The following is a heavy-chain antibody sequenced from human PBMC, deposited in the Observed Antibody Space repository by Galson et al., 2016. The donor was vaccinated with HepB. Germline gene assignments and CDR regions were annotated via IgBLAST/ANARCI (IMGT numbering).Heavy chain of an antibody. CDR1: GYMFRTYG. Sequence: SVKVSCKASGYMFRTYGITWVRQAPGHGLEYMGWIAGSNGYTTYIERLQGRVTMTIDTSTSTAYMELRSLRSEDTAVYYCARTWRMDGNYFYMDVWGKGTTVTVSS. D-gene: IGHD2-8*01. CDR2: IAGSNGYT. J-gene: IGHJ6*03. V-gene: IGHV1-18*04. CDR3: ARTWRMDGNYFYMDV.